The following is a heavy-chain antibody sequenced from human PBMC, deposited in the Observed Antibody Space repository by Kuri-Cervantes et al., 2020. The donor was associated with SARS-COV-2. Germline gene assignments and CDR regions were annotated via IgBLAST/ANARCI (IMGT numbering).Heavy chain of an antibody. CDR3: AKGTGWDSSSPALY. CDR2: INSDGSST. V-gene: IGHV3-74*01. D-gene: IGHD6-6*01. J-gene: IGHJ4*02. CDR1: GFTFSSYW. Sequence: GGSLRLSCAASGFTFSSYWMHWVRQAPGKGLVWVSRINSDGSSTSYADSVKGRFTISRDNSKNTLYLQMNSLRAEDTAVYYCAKGTGWDSSSPALYWGQGTLVTVSS.